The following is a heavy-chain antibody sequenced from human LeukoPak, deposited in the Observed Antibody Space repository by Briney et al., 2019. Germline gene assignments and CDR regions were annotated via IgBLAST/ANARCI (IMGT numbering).Heavy chain of an antibody. J-gene: IGHJ4*02. CDR2: ISGTHGTT. CDR3: AKDLEGTVVGTLDY. Sequence: GGSLRLSCAASGFTFSSYAMSWVRQAPGKGLEWVSAISGTHGTTYYTDSVKGRFTLSRDNSKNTLYLQMNSLRAEDTAVYYCAKDLEGTVVGTLDYWGQGTLVTVS. CDR1: GFTFSSYA. D-gene: IGHD6-19*01. V-gene: IGHV3-23*01.